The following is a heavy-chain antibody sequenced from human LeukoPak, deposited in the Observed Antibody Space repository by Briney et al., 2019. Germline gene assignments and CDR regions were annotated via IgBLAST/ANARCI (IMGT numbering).Heavy chain of an antibody. J-gene: IGHJ4*02. D-gene: IGHD5-18*01. V-gene: IGHV1-69*04. Sequence: PSVKVSCKASGGTFSSYAISWVRQAPGQGLEWMGRIIPILGIANYAQKFQGRVTITADKSTSTAYMELSSLRSEDTAVYCCARTGEYSYGYYFDYWGQGTLVTVSS. CDR3: ARTGEYSYGYYFDY. CDR1: GGTFSSYA. CDR2: IIPILGIA.